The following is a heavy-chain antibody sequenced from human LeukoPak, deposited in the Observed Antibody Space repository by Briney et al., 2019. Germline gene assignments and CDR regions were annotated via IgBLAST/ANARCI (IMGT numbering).Heavy chain of an antibody. J-gene: IGHJ6*02. CDR3: ARDGGSGFYYYYGMDV. CDR2: MNPNSGNT. CDR1: GYTFTSYD. V-gene: IGHV1-8*01. Sequence: ASVKVSCKASGYTFTSYDINWVRQATGQGLEWMGWMNPNSGNTGYAQKFQGRVTMTRNTSISTAYMKLSSLRSEDTAVYYCARDGGSGFYYYYGMDVWGQGTTVTVSS. D-gene: IGHD3-22*01.